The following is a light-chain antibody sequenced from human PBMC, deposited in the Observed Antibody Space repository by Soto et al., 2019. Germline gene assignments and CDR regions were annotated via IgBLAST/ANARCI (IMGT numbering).Light chain of an antibody. CDR1: SSDVGAYYS. V-gene: IGLV2-14*01. Sequence: QSALTQPASVSGSPGQSITISCTGTSSDVGAYYSVSWYQHHPGKAPKLIIYGVTNRPSGVSNRFSGSKSGNTASLTISGLQAEDEADYHCSSYTSGSSHYVFETGTKVTVL. CDR3: SSYTSGSSHYV. CDR2: GVT. J-gene: IGLJ1*01.